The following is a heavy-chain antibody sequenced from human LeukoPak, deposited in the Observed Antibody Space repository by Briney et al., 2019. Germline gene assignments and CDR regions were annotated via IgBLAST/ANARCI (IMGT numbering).Heavy chain of an antibody. CDR1: GGSISSGGYY. CDR2: IYYSGST. D-gene: IGHD1-26*01. Sequence: PSQTLSLTCTVSGGSISSGGYYWSWIRQHPGKCLEWIGYIYYSGSTYYNPSLKSRVTISVDTSKNQFSLKLSSVTAADTAVYYCAREREGTEGSGTWSYWGQGTLVTVSS. J-gene: IGHJ4*02. CDR3: AREREGTEGSGTWSY. V-gene: IGHV4-31*03.